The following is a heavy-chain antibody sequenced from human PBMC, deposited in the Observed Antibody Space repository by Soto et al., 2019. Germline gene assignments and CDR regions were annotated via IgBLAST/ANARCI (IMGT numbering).Heavy chain of an antibody. D-gene: IGHD3-10*01. CDR2: IYYSGST. CDR3: ARGLGASPALGDGMDV. Sequence: QVQLQESGPGLVKPSQTLSLTCTVSGASISSGGYYWSWIRQHPGKGLEWIGYIYYSGSTSYNPYLKSRGTISVDTTKNQFSLKMSSVTAADTAVYYCARGLGASPALGDGMDVWGQGTTVNVSS. J-gene: IGHJ6*02. V-gene: IGHV4-31*03. CDR1: GASISSGGYY.